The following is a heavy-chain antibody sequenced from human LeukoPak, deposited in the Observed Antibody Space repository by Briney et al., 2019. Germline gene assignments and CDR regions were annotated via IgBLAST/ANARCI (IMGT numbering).Heavy chain of an antibody. D-gene: IGHD7-27*01. CDR2: IRSKIDGGTS. J-gene: IGHJ4*02. CDR3: ATAPGYWGLAPLDY. V-gene: IGHV3-15*01. Sequence: GGSLRLSCAVSGLTFTNAWMNWVRQAPGKGLEWVGRIRSKIDGGTSDLAASVRGRFTISRDDSENTLYLQMNSLDTEDTAVYYCATAPGYWGLAPLDYWGRGSLVTVSS. CDR1: GLTFTNAW.